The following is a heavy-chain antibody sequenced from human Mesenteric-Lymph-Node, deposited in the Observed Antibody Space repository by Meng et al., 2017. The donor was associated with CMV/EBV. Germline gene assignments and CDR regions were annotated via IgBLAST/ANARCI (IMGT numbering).Heavy chain of an antibody. CDR2: VYPGDSDT. J-gene: IGHJ4*02. V-gene: IGHV5-51*01. CDR3: ARHHTSGTTFDGLDTDY. Sequence: GESLKISCKGSGYSFSTYWIGWVRQMPGKGLEWIGIVYPGDSDTRYSPSFQGQVTISADKSIGTAYLQWSSLKASDSAMYYCARHHTSGTTFDGLDTDYWGQGTLVTVSS. CDR1: GYSFSTYW. D-gene: IGHD1-1*01.